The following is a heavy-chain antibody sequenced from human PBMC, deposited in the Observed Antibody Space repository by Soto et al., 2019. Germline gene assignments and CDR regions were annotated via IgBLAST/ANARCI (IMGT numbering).Heavy chain of an antibody. CDR2: ISYDGSNK. CDR1: GFTFSTYA. Sequence: QVQLVESGGGVVQPGRSLRLSCAASGFTFSTYAMHWVRQAPGNELEWVAVISYDGSNKYYADSVKGRFTISRDNSKKTLYLQMNSLRAEDTAVYYCARVGTTGTTYYYYGMDVWGQGTTVTVSS. J-gene: IGHJ6*02. V-gene: IGHV3-30-3*01. CDR3: ARVGTTGTTYYYYGMDV. D-gene: IGHD1-1*01.